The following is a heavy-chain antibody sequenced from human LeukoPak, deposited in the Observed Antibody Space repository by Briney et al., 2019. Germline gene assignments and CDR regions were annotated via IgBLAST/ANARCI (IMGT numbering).Heavy chain of an antibody. CDR1: GGTISSYY. D-gene: IGHD3-22*01. Sequence: PSETLSLTCTASGGTISSYYRSWIRQPPGKGLEWIGYIFYSGSTNYNPSLKSRVTILVDTSRNQFFLRLSSVTAADTAVYYCAIGRYDSSGYNNWFDPWGQGTPVTVSS. J-gene: IGHJ5*02. V-gene: IGHV4-59*01. CDR3: AIGRYDSSGYNNWFDP. CDR2: IFYSGST.